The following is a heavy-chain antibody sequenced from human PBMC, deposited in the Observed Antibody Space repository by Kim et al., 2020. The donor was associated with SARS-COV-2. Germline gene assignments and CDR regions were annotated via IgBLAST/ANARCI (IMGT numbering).Heavy chain of an antibody. V-gene: IGHV3-30*04. CDR1: GFTFSSYA. CDR2: ISYDGSNK. J-gene: IGHJ3*02. Sequence: GGSLRLSCAASGFTFSSYAMHWVRQAPGKGLEWVAVISYDGSNKYYADSVKGRFTISRDNSKNTLYLQMNSLRAEDTAVYYCARDLENNYGSGSHAFVI. CDR3: ARDLENNYGSGSHAFVI. D-gene: IGHD3-10*01.